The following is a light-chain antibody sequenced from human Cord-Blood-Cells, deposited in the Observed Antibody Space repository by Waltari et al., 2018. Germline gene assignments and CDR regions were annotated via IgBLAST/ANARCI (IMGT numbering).Light chain of an antibody. J-gene: IGLJ3*02. V-gene: IGLV1-47*01. Sequence: QSVLTQPHSASGTPGQSVTISCSGSSSNIGSNYVYWYQQLPGTAPKLLIYRNNQRPSGVPDRFSGSKSGTSASLAISGLRSEDEADYYCAAWDDSLSGWVFGGGTKLTVL. CDR2: RNN. CDR3: AAWDDSLSGWV. CDR1: SSNIGSNY.